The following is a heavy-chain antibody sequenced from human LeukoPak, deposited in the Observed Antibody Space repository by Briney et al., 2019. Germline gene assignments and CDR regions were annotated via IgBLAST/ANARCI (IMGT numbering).Heavy chain of an antibody. J-gene: IGHJ5*02. V-gene: IGHV3-66*01. CDR2: IYSGGST. Sequence: GGSLRLSCAASGFTFGSYSMNWVRQAPGKGLEWVSIIYSGGSTYYADSVKGRFTISRDNSKNSLYLQMNSLRAEDTAMYYCASSGWYSTPNWFDPWGQGTLVIVSS. D-gene: IGHD6-19*01. CDR3: ASSGWYSTPNWFDP. CDR1: GFTFGSYS.